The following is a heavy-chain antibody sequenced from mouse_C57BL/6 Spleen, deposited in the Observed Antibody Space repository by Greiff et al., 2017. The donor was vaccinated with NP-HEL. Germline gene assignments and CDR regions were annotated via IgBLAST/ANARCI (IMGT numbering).Heavy chain of an antibody. V-gene: IGHV1-76*01. J-gene: IGHJ1*03. CDR2: IYPGSGNT. D-gene: IGHD2-4*01. Sequence: VQLQQSGAELVRPGASVKLSCKASGYTFTDYYINWVKQRPGQGLEWIARIYPGSGNTYYNEKFKGKATLTAEKSSSIAYMQLSSLTSEDSAVYFCARDDYDKYFDVCGTGTTVTVSS. CDR3: ARDDYDKYFDV. CDR1: GYTFTDYY.